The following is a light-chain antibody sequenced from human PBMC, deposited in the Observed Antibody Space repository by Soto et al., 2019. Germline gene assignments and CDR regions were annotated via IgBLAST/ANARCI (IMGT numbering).Light chain of an antibody. Sequence: EIVMTQSPATLSVSPGERATLCCRASQSVSSNLAWYQQKPGQAPRLLIYGASTRATGIPARFSGSGSGTEFTLTISSLQSEDFVVYYCQQYNNWPRTFGQGTKVEIK. CDR3: QQYNNWPRT. CDR1: QSVSSN. V-gene: IGKV3-15*01. CDR2: GAS. J-gene: IGKJ1*01.